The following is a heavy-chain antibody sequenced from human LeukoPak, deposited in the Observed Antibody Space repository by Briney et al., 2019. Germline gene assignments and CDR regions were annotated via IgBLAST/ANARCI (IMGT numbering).Heavy chain of an antibody. CDR2: IYYNGIT. V-gene: IGHV4-59*08. D-gene: IGHD1-26*01. Sequence: SETLSLTCTVSGGSINSYYWTWIRQPPGKGLECVGYIYYNGITNYNPSLKSRVAISIDTSKNQFSLKLRSVTAADTAVYYCASIPPYQVLRDIVGDTGDKWGQGTLVTVSS. CDR3: ASIPPYQVLRDIVGDTGDK. CDR1: GGSINSYY. J-gene: IGHJ4*02.